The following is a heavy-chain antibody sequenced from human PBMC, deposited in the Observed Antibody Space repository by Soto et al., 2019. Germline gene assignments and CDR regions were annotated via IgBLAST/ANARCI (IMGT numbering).Heavy chain of an antibody. Sequence: PRGSLRLSCAASGFTFSTYAMSWVRQAPGKGLEWVSAISGSGSNTYYADSVKGRFTISRDDSKSTLYLQMNSLRAEDTAVYYCARDPSHSYYTLFYYFDYWGQGTLVTVSS. V-gene: IGHV3-23*01. CDR3: ARDPSHSYYTLFYYFDY. CDR1: GFTFSTYA. J-gene: IGHJ4*02. D-gene: IGHD1-26*01. CDR2: ISGSGSNT.